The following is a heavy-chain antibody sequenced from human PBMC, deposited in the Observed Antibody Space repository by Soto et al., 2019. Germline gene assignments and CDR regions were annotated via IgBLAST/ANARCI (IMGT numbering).Heavy chain of an antibody. J-gene: IGHJ6*02. CDR2: IIPIFGTA. CDR1: GGTFSSYA. V-gene: IGHV1-69*13. Sequence: SVKVSCKASGGTFSSYAISCVRQAPGQGLEWMGGIIPIFGTANYAQKFQGRVTITADESTSTAYMELSSLRSEDTAVYYCARDRTVLRFLEWSLTPYYYYGMDVWGQGTTVTVSS. D-gene: IGHD3-3*01. CDR3: ARDRTVLRFLEWSLTPYYYYGMDV.